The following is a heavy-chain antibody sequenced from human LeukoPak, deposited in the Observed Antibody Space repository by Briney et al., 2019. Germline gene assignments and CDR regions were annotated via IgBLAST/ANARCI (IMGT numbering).Heavy chain of an antibody. D-gene: IGHD3-10*01. J-gene: IGHJ4*02. CDR3: AKSLSGGGYYFEY. Sequence: PGGSLRLSCAASGFTFSNYAMTWVRQAPGKGLEWVSGISDSGGSTYYADSVKGRFTISRDNSKNTLYLRMNSLRAEDTAVYYCAKSLSGGGYYFEYWGQGTLVTVSS. V-gene: IGHV3-23*01. CDR1: GFTFSNYA. CDR2: ISDSGGST.